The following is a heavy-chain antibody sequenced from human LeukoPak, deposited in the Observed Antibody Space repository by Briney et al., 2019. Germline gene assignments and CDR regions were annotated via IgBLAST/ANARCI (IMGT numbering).Heavy chain of an antibody. J-gene: IGHJ4*02. CDR1: GFAFSGSN. CDR3: ARGGTFVSDY. CDR2: INQDGSEK. V-gene: IGHV3-7*02. Sequence: GGSLSLSCAASGFAFSGSNVHWVRRASGKGLEWVANINQDGSEKYYVGSMKGRFTVSRDNAKNSLYLQMDSLRAEDTAVYYCARGGTFVSDYWGQGTLVTVSS. D-gene: IGHD1-1*01.